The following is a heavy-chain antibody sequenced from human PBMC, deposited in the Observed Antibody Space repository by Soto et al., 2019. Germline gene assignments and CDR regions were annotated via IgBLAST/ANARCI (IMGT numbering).Heavy chain of an antibody. CDR1: GCTFSNYA. Sequence: GSLVRACASSGCTFSNYAMTWVRQAPGKGLEWVSTISGSGSATYYADSVKGRFTISRDNSKDTLYLEMNSLRAEDTAVYYCAKDPRLELRGVDSWGQGTLVTVYS. D-gene: IGHD1-7*01. CDR3: AKDPRLELRGVDS. CDR2: ISGSGSAT. J-gene: IGHJ4*02. V-gene: IGHV3-23*01.